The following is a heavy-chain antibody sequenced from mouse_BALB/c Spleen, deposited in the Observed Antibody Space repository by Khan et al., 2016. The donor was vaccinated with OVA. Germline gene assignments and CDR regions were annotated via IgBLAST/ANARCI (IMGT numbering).Heavy chain of an antibody. CDR2: ISTGGHYT. Sequence: VESGGGLVKPGGSLKLSCSASGFTFSNYAMSWVRQTPEKRLECVATISTGGHYTFYPDRVNGRFTISRDHAKNTLYLPMSSLRSEDTAMYYCARSLVDYHAMDYWGQGTSVTVSS. D-gene: IGHD2-12*01. V-gene: IGHV5-9-3*01. CDR1: GFTFSNYA. J-gene: IGHJ4*01. CDR3: ARSLVDYHAMDY.